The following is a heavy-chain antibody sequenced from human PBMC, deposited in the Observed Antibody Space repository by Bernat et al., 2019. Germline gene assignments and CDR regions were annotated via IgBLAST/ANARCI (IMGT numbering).Heavy chain of an antibody. Sequence: EVQLVESGGGLVKPGGSLRLSCAASGFTFSSYSMNWVRQAPGKGLEWVSSISSSSSYIYYADSVKGRFTISRDNAKNSLYLQRNSLGAEDTAGYYWARIRGGDFDYWGQGTLVTVSS. CDR2: ISSSSSYI. CDR3: ARIRGGDFDY. CDR1: GFTFSSYS. D-gene: IGHD3-16*01. V-gene: IGHV3-21*01. J-gene: IGHJ4*02.